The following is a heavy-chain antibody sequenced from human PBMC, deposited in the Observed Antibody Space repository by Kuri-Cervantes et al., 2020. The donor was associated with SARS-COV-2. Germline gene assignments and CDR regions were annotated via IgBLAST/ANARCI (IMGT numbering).Heavy chain of an antibody. CDR1: GGSFSGYY. Sequence: SQTLSLTCAVYGGSFSGYYWSGIRQPPGKGLEWIGEINHSGSTYYNPSLKSRVTISVDTSKNQFSLKLSSVTAADTAVYYCARHDIGLGVLMVYARLGAFDIWGQGTMVTVSS. CDR3: ARHDIGLGVLMVYARLGAFDI. V-gene: IGHV4-34*01. D-gene: IGHD2-8*01. CDR2: INHSGST. J-gene: IGHJ3*02.